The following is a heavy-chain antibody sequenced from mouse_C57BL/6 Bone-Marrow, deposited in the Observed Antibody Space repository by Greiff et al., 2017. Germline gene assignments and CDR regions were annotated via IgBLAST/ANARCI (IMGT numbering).Heavy chain of an antibody. Sequence: VQLQQPGAELVKPGASVKMSCKASGYTFTSYWITWVKQRPGQGLDWIGDIYPGSGSTNYNAKFKRTATLTVETASSTAYMQLSSLTSEDSADDDCARPYYSSYWYFDVGCTGTTVTVSS. CDR1: GYTFTSYW. J-gene: IGHJ1*03. D-gene: IGHD2-5*01. CDR3: ARPYYSSYWYFDV. CDR2: IYPGSGST. V-gene: IGHV1-55*01.